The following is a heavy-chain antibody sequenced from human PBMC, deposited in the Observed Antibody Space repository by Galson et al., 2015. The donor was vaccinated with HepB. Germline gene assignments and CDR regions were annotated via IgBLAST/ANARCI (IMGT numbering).Heavy chain of an antibody. J-gene: IGHJ3*02. CDR2: IFAGGGST. V-gene: IGHV1-46*01. D-gene: IGHD2-15*01. Sequence: SVKVSCKASGYTLTNYHFHWVRQAPGQGPEWMGKIFAGGGSTRYAEGFQGRVTLTRDSSTSTIYMEVSSLRSDDTALYFCATTTRSGGSLDAFDIWGQGTMVTVSS. CDR1: GYTLTNYH. CDR3: ATTTRSGGSLDAFDI.